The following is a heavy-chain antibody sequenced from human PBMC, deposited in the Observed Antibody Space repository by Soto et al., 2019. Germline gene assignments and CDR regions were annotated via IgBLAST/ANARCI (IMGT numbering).Heavy chain of an antibody. V-gene: IGHV3-48*01. CDR3: ASGGKDYDFWSGTYYYYYMDV. CDR2: ISSSSSTI. CDR1: GFTFSSYI. J-gene: IGHJ6*03. D-gene: IGHD3-3*01. Sequence: GGSLRLSCAASGFTFSSYIMNWVRQAPGKGLEWVSYISSSSSTIYYADSVKGRFTISRDNAKNSLYLQMNSLRAEDTAVYYCASGGKDYDFWSGTYYYYYMDVWGKGTTVTVSS.